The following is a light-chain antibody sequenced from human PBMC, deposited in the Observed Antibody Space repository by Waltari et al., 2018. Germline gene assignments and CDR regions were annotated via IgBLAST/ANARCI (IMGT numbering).Light chain of an antibody. J-gene: IGKJ1*01. CDR1: QGIRND. V-gene: IGKV1-6*01. Sequence: AIQMTQSPSSLSASVGDRVTITCRAIQGIRNDLGWYQKKPGKAPKLLIYAASSLQSGVPSRFSVSGSGTDFTLTISRLQPEDFATYYCLQDYNYPWTFGQGTKVEIK. CDR3: LQDYNYPWT. CDR2: AAS.